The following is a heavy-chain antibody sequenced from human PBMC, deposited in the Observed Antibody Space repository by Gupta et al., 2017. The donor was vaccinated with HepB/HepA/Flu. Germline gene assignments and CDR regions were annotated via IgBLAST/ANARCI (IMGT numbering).Heavy chain of an antibody. Sequence: EVQLVESGGGLVTPGGSLRLSCAASGFTFSNAWMSWVRRAPGKGLEWVGHIKRKTDGGTTDYTAPVGGRFTISRDDSKRTLYLQINSLKTEDTAVYYCTASPADDYGDYPDYWGQGTLVTVSS. J-gene: IGHJ4*02. CDR1: GFTFSNAW. CDR2: IKRKTDGGTT. D-gene: IGHD4-17*01. V-gene: IGHV3-15*01. CDR3: TASPADDYGDYPDY.